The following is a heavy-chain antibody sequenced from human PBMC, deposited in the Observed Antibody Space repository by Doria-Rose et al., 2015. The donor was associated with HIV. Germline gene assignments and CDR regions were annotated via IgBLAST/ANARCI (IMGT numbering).Heavy chain of an antibody. CDR3: ARIKSSRWYHKYYFDF. J-gene: IGHJ4*02. V-gene: IGHV2-26*01. CDR1: GVSLSSPGMG. CDR2: IFSDDER. Sequence: QVQLVQSGPVLVKPTETLTLTCTVSGVSLSSPGMGVSWIRQPPGKDLEWLANIFSDDERSYKTSLESRLTISRGTSKSQVVLTMTDMDPVDTATYYCARIKSSRWYHKYYFDFWGQGTLVIVSA. D-gene: IGHD6-13*01.